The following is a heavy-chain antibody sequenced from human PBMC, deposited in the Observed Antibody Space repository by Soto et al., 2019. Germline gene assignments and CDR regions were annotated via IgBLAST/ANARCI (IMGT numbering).Heavy chain of an antibody. CDR1: GFTFSSYG. V-gene: IGHV3-33*01. J-gene: IGHJ4*02. Sequence: QVQLVESGGGVVQPGRSLRLSCAASGFTFSSYGMHWVRQAPGKGLEWVAVIWYDGSNKYYADSVKGRFTISRDNSKNTLYLQMNSLRAEDTAVYYCARDWSTMVRGVSYYFDYWGQGTLVTVSS. CDR2: IWYDGSNK. CDR3: ARDWSTMVRGVSYYFDY. D-gene: IGHD3-10*01.